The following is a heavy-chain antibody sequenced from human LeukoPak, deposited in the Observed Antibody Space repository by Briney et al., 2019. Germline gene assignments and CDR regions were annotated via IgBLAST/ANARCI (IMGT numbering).Heavy chain of an antibody. J-gene: IGHJ4*02. D-gene: IGHD3-9*01. CDR1: GLTFSNSA. CDR3: ARDPLRYLRVGHYDY. Sequence: GGSLRLSCAASGLTFSNSAMNWVRQVPGKGLEWVSSIDYDSSHIYYAAPVRGRFTISRDNARNSVYLQMNSLRVEDTAVYYCARDPLRYLRVGHYDYWGQGTLVAVSS. CDR2: IDYDSSHI. V-gene: IGHV3-21*01.